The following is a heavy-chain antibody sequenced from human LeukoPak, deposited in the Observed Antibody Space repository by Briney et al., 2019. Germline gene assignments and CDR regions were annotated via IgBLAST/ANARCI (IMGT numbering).Heavy chain of an antibody. J-gene: IGHJ5*02. Sequence: KPSETQSLTCTVSGRSISIYYCSCTRQPPGEGMEWIGYIYYSGSTNYNPSRKSRVTISVDTSKNHFFLKLSSVTAADTAVYYCARMVRGVMSAHNWFDPWGQGTLVTVSS. CDR2: IYYSGST. D-gene: IGHD3-10*01. CDR1: GRSISIYY. V-gene: IGHV4-59*08. CDR3: ARMVRGVMSAHNWFDP.